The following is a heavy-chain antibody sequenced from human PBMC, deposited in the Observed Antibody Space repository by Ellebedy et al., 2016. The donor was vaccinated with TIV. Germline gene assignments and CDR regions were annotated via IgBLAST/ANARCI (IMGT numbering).Heavy chain of an antibody. CDR3: ARGEFWSGGGNWFDP. CDR1: GYTFTGYY. Sequence: ASVKVSCKASGYTFTGYYMHWVRQAPGQGLEWMGWINPNCGGTNYAQKFQGRVTMTRVTSISTAYMELSSLRSEDTAVYYCARGEFWSGGGNWFDPWGQGTLVTVSS. J-gene: IGHJ5*02. CDR2: INPNCGGT. V-gene: IGHV1-2*02. D-gene: IGHD3-3*01.